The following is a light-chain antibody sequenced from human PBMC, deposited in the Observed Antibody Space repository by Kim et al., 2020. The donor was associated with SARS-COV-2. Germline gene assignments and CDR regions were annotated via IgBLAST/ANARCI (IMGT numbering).Light chain of an antibody. V-gene: IGKV1-39*01. CDR3: QQSYSTPWLT. CDR2: AAS. CDR1: QSICTR. J-gene: IGKJ4*01. Sequence: SVGDSVTIALRASQSICTRLNWYQQRPGKAPKLLIYAASILQSGVPSRFTGTGSGTDFTLTISSLQPEDFATYYCQQSYSTPWLTFGGGTKVDIK.